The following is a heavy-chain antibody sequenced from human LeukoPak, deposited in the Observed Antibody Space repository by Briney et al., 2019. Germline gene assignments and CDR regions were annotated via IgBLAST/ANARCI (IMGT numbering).Heavy chain of an antibody. CDR2: IDWDDDQ. CDR3: ARSAKGSGWYYFDY. J-gene: IGHJ4*02. CDR1: GFSLSTRGMC. D-gene: IGHD6-19*01. Sequence: ESGPTLFHPTPTLTLTCTFYGFSLSTRGMCVSWIRQPPGKALEWLELIDWDDDQYYSTSLKTRLTISKDTSKIQVVLTMANMDPVDTSSYDCARSAKGSGWYYFDYWGQGTLVTVS. V-gene: IGHV2-70*01.